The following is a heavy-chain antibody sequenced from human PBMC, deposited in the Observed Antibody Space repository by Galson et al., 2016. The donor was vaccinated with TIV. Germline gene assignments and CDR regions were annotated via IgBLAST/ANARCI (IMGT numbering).Heavy chain of an antibody. V-gene: IGHV1-2*04. J-gene: IGHJ4*02. CDR2: INPNTGGT. Sequence: SVKVSCKASGYTFSDYYMHWVRQAPGQGLEWMGWINPNTGGTNYAQKFQGWVSMTRDTSINTAYMELSRLKSDETAVYYCARDDGYTSGSDYWGRGTQVTVSS. D-gene: IGHD6-19*01. CDR1: GYTFSDYY. CDR3: ARDDGYTSGSDY.